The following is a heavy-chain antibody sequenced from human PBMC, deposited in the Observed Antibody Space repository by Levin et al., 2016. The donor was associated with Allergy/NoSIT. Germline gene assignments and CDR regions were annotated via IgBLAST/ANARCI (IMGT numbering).Heavy chain of an antibody. Sequence: ASVKVSCKASGYTFTSYDINWVRQATGQGLEWMGWMNPNSGNTGYAQKFQGRVTMTRNTSISTAYMELSSLRSEDTAVYYCACWYSGSYYTNHYYYYGMDVWGQGTTVTVSS. V-gene: IGHV1-8*01. CDR2: MNPNSGNT. D-gene: IGHD1-26*01. J-gene: IGHJ6*02. CDR3: ACWYSGSYYTNHYYYYGMDV. CDR1: GYTFTSYD.